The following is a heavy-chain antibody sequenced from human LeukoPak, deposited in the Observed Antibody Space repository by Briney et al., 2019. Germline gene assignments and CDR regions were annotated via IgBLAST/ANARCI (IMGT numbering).Heavy chain of an antibody. CDR3: VKGENGNYGEQQDDAFDI. J-gene: IGHJ3*02. Sequence: GGSLRLSCSASGFTFSSYAMHWVRQAPAKGLDHVSAINSNGGSTYYADSVKGRFPISRDNSKNTLYLQMSSLRAEDTAVYYCVKGENGNYGEQQDDAFDIWGQGTMVTVSS. V-gene: IGHV3-64D*09. CDR2: INSNGGST. D-gene: IGHD1-7*01. CDR1: GFTFSSYA.